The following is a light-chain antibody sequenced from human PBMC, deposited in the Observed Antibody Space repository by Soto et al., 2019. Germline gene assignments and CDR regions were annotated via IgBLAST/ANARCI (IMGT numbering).Light chain of an antibody. V-gene: IGLV2-14*01. CDR1: SSDVGGSNY. CDR2: DVS. CDR3: SSYTSSSLYV. J-gene: IGLJ1*01. Sequence: QSVMTQPASVSGSAGQSITISCTGTSSDVGGSNYVSWYQQLPGKAPKLMIYDVSDRPSGVSNRFSGSKSGNTASLTISGLQAEDEADYYCSSYTSSSLYVFGTGTKATVL.